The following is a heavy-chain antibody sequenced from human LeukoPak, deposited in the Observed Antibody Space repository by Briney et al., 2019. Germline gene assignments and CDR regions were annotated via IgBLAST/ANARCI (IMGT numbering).Heavy chain of an antibody. CDR3: ARDFFPIAAAPRGFDY. D-gene: IGHD6-13*01. CDR2: IKQDGSEE. J-gene: IGHJ4*02. Sequence: GGSLRLSCAASGFTFSSYWMSWVRQAPGKGLEWVANIKQDGSEEYYVDSVKGRFTISRDNAKNSLYLQMNSLRAEDTAVYYCARDFFPIAAAPRGFDYWGQGTLVTVSS. CDR1: GFTFSSYW. V-gene: IGHV3-7*01.